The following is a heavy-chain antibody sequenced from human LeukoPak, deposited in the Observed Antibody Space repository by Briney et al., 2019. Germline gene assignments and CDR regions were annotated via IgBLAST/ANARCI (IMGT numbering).Heavy chain of an antibody. CDR2: IRSSGSTI. V-gene: IGHV3-48*03. CDR3: ARTSIVANDY. J-gene: IGHJ4*02. CDR1: GFTFSSYE. Sequence: GGSLRLSCAASGFTFSSYEMNWVRQAPGRGLEWVSYIRSSGSTIYFADSVKGRFTISRDNAKNSLYLQMNSLRAEDTAVYYCARTSIVANDYWGQGTLVTVSS. D-gene: IGHD5-12*01.